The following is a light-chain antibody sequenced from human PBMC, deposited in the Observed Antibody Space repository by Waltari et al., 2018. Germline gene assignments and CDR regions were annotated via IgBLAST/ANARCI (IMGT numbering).Light chain of an antibody. V-gene: IGKV1-5*03. J-gene: IGKJ1*01. CDR2: RAS. CDR1: QSISYW. CDR3: QQYSGSPPWT. Sequence: DIQMAQSPSTLAASVGDRVTITCRASQSISYWLAWYQQKPGQAPKLLIYRASNLIDGVPSRFSGRGAWTEFTLTIDSRQPDDFATYFCQQYSGSPPWTFGQGTKVEIK.